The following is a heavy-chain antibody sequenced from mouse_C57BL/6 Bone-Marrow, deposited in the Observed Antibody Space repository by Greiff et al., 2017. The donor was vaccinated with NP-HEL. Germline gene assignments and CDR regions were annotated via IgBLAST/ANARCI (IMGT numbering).Heavy chain of an antibody. CDR1: GYTFTDYY. CDR3: AGGYGSSGGFYAMDY. J-gene: IGHJ4*01. V-gene: IGHV1-26*01. Sequence: EVQLQQSGPELVKPGASVKISCKASGYTFTDYYMNWVKQSHGKSLEWIGDINPNNGGTSYNQKFKGKATLTVDKSSSTAYMELRSLTSEDSAVYYCAGGYGSSGGFYAMDYWGQGTSVTISS. CDR2: INPNNGGT. D-gene: IGHD1-1*01.